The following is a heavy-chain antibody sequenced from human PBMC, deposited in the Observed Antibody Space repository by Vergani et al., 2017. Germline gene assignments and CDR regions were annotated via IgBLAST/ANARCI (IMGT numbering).Heavy chain of an antibody. J-gene: IGHJ4*02. CDR2: IGTAGDT. V-gene: IGHV3-13*01. D-gene: IGHD2-2*01. Sequence: EVQLVESGGGLVQPGGSLRLSCAASGFTFSSYDMHWVRQATGKGLEWVSAIGTAGDTYYPGSVKGRFTISRENAKNSLYLQMNSLRAGDTAVYYCARGPRIGYXSSTSCSTSVHFDYWGQGTLVTVSS. CDR3: ARGPRIGYXSSTSCSTSVHFDY. CDR1: GFTFSSYD.